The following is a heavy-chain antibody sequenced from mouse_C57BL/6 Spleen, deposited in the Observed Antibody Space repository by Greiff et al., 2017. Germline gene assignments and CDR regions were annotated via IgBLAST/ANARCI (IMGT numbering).Heavy chain of an antibody. CDR3: TRGHSDWYFDV. V-gene: IGHV5-9-1*02. Sequence: EVKLMESGEGLVKPGGSLKLSCAASGFTFSSYAMSWVRQTPEKRLEWVAYISSGGDYIYYADTVKGRFTISRDNARNTLYLQMSSLKSEDTAMYYCTRGHSDWYFDVWGTGTTVTVSS. CDR2: ISSGGDYI. CDR1: GFTFSSYA. D-gene: IGHD3-3*01. J-gene: IGHJ1*03.